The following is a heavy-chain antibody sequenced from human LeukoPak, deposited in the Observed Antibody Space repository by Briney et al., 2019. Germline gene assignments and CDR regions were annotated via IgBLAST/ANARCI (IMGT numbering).Heavy chain of an antibody. V-gene: IGHV1-69*13. Sequence: ASVNVSCKASGGTFSSYAISWVRQAPGQGLEWMGGIIPIFGTANYAQKFQGRVTITADESTSTAYMELSSLRSEDTAVYYCARATGYDGPAVFDYWGQGTLVTVSS. J-gene: IGHJ4*02. CDR3: ARATGYDGPAVFDY. D-gene: IGHD5-12*01. CDR2: IIPIFGTA. CDR1: GGTFSSYA.